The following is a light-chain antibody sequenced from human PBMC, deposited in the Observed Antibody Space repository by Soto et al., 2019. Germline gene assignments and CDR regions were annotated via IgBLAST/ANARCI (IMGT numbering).Light chain of an antibody. Sequence: DIQMTHFPSTLSGSVGDRVSITCRSIQTISSWLAWYQQKPGKAPKLLIYKASTLKSGVPSRFSGSGSGTEFTLTISSLQPDHFETYYCQQYNSDSEAFGQGTKVDIK. CDR1: QTISSW. CDR2: KAS. CDR3: QQYNSDSEA. J-gene: IGKJ1*01. V-gene: IGKV1-5*03.